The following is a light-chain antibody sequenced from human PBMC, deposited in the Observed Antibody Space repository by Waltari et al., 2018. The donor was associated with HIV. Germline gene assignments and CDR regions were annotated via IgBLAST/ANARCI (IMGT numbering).Light chain of an antibody. CDR1: SGSLASNH. Sequence: NFMLPQPHSVSESPGQTVTISCTRSSGSLASNHVQWYQQRPGSAPTTMSYEDNQRPSGVPDRFSGSIDSSSNSASLTISGLKTEDEGDYYCQSYDSRNHVVFGGGTKLTVL. V-gene: IGLV6-57*03. CDR2: EDN. J-gene: IGLJ2*01. CDR3: QSYDSRNHVV.